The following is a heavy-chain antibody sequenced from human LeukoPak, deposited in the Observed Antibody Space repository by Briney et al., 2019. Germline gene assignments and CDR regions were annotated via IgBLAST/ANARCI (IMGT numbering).Heavy chain of an antibody. V-gene: IGHV1-18*01. Sequence: WASVKVSCKASGYTFTSFGISWVRPAPGQGLGWMGWISAFNGNTNNAQKLQGRVTMTTDTSTSTAYMELRSLRSGDTAVYYCARAATYYDFWSGYYRANYYFDYWGQGTLVTVSS. CDR2: ISAFNGNT. D-gene: IGHD3-3*01. CDR3: ARAATYYDFWSGYYRANYYFDY. CDR1: GYTFTSFG. J-gene: IGHJ4*02.